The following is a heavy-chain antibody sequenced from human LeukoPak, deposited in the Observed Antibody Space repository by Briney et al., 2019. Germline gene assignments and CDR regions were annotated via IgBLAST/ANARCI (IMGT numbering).Heavy chain of an antibody. CDR3: AKRGSKWDPDN. CDR1: GFIFSSYA. D-gene: IGHD1-26*01. J-gene: IGHJ4*02. CDR2: ISYDGANK. Sequence: SGGSLRLSCAASGFIFSSYAMHWVRQAPGKGLEWLAVISYDGANKYYADSVKGRFTISKDTSKNTLYLQMSSLRAEDTAIYYCAKRGSKWDPDNWGQGTLVTVSS. V-gene: IGHV3-33*05.